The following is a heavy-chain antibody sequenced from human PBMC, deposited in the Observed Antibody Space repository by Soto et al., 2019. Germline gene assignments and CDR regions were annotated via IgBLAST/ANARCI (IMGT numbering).Heavy chain of an antibody. CDR2: ISYDGGKK. J-gene: IGHJ4*01. Sequence: GGSLRLSCAASGFNFSSYAMHWVRQAPGKGLEWVAVISYDGGKKYYADSVKGRFTISRDNSKNTLYVEMNSLSAEDTAVYYCAREGQPAAGTTPHNWGHETLVTLSA. V-gene: IGHV3-30*04. D-gene: IGHD6-13*01. CDR1: GFNFSSYA. CDR3: AREGQPAAGTTPHN.